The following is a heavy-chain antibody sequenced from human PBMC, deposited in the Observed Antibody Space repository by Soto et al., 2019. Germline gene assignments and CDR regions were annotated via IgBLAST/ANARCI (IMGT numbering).Heavy chain of an antibody. CDR3: APRGYSYGWDAFDI. CDR2: INHSGST. Sequence: SSETLSLTCAVYGGSFSGYYWSWIRQPPGKGLEWIGEINHSGSTNYNPSLKSRVTISVDTSKNQFSLKLSSVTAADTAVYYCAPRGYSYGWDAFDIWGQGTMVTVSS. CDR1: GGSFSGYY. V-gene: IGHV4-34*01. J-gene: IGHJ3*02. D-gene: IGHD5-18*01.